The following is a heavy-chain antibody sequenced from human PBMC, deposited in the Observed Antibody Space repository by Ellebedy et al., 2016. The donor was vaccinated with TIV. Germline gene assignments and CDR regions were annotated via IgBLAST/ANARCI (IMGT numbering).Heavy chain of an antibody. Sequence: AASVKVSCKASGYTFTGYYIHWVRQAPGQGLEWMGWVYPNSGGTNSAKKFQGRVTMTRDTSINTAYMELTRLRSDDTAVYYCARNMVRGLRGYYYGIDVWGQGTTVTVSS. D-gene: IGHD3-10*01. CDR2: VYPNSGGT. V-gene: IGHV1-2*02. CDR3: ARNMVRGLRGYYYGIDV. J-gene: IGHJ6*02. CDR1: GYTFTGYY.